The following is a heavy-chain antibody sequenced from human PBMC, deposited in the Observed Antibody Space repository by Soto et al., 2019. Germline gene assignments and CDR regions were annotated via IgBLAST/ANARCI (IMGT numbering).Heavy chain of an antibody. V-gene: IGHV3-66*01. CDR1: GFTVSTNY. J-gene: IGHJ6*02. CDR3: ARARGLRFLEWNYYGMDV. Sequence: GGSLRLSCVVSGFTVSTNYMNWVRQAPGKGLEWVSVIYSGGRTYYADSVQGRFTISRDNSNNTLYLQMNSLRAEDTAVYYCARARGLRFLEWNYYGMDVWGQGT. D-gene: IGHD3-3*01. CDR2: IYSGGRT.